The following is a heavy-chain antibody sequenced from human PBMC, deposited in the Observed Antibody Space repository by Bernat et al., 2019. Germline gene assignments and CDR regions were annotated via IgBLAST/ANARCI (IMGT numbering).Heavy chain of an antibody. CDR3: AKDRIYCSGGSCYSDAFDI. J-gene: IGHJ3*02. D-gene: IGHD2-15*01. CDR1: GFTFSSYA. CDR2: ISGSGGST. V-gene: IGHV3-23*01. Sequence: EVQLLESGGGLVQPGGSLRPSCAASGFTFSSYAMSWVRQAPGKGLEWVSAISGSGGSTYYADSVKGRFTISRDNSKNTLYLQMNSLRAEDTAVYYCAKDRIYCSGGSCYSDAFDIWGQGTMVTVSS.